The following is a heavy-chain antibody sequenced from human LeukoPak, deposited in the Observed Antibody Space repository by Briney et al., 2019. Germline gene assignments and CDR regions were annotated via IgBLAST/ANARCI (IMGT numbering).Heavy chain of an antibody. D-gene: IGHD6-25*01. CDR1: GYTFTTYY. J-gene: IGHJ4*02. Sequence: ASVKVSCKASGYTFTTYYMHWLRQAPGQGPEWMGIINPRGGSTDYAQKFQGRVTMTSDTSTSTVYMELHSLRSDDTAVYFCARVGMTAATADFWGQGTLVTVSS. CDR3: ARVGMTAATADF. CDR2: INPRGGST. V-gene: IGHV1-46*01.